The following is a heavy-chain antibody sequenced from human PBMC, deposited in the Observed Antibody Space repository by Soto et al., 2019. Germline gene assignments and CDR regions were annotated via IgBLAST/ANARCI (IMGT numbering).Heavy chain of an antibody. V-gene: IGHV4-31*03. J-gene: IGHJ6*02. CDR1: GGSISSGGYY. CDR3: ARSPVVAATWDYYGMDV. Sequence: SETLSLTCTVSGGSISSGGYYWSWIRQHPGKGLEWIGYIYYSGSTYYNPSLKSRVTIAVDTSKNQFSLKLSSVTAADTAVYYCARSPVVAATWDYYGMDVWGQGTTVTVSS. D-gene: IGHD2-15*01. CDR2: IYYSGST.